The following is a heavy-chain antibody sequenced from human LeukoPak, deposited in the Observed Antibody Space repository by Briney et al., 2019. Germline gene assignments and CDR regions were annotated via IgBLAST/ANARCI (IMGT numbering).Heavy chain of an antibody. V-gene: IGHV3-53*01. CDR2: IYSGGST. CDR1: GFTFSSYA. Sequence: GGSLRLSCAASGFTFSSYAMSWVRQAPGKGLGWVSVIYSGGSTYYADSVKGRFTISRDNSKNTLYLQMNSLRAEDTAVYYCARDSSGFDYWGQGTLVTVSS. D-gene: IGHD3-22*01. CDR3: ARDSSGFDY. J-gene: IGHJ4*02.